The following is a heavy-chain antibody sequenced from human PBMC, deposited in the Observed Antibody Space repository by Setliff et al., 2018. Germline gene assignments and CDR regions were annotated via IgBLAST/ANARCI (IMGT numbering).Heavy chain of an antibody. J-gene: IGHJ4*02. CDR3: ARTDYYGSGSSGYFDY. V-gene: IGHV4-39*07. D-gene: IGHD3-10*01. Sequence: SETLSLTCTVSGGSITSGRYYWGWIRQPPGQGLEWTASIHYSENTYYNPSLKTRVTISVDTSKNQFSLKLSSVTAADTAVYYCARTDYYGSGSSGYFDYWGQGTLVTVSS. CDR2: IHYSENT. CDR1: GGSITSGRYY.